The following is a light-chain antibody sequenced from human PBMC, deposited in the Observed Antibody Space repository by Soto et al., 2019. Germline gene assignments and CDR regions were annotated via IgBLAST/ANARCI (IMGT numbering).Light chain of an antibody. CDR2: GAS. V-gene: IGKV3-15*01. CDR3: QQYNNWPPWT. J-gene: IGKJ1*01. Sequence: EIVMTQSPATLSVSPGERATLSCRASQSVSSNLARYQQKPGQAPRLLIYGASTRATGIQARFSGSGSGTEFTLTISSLQSEDFAVYYCQQYNNWPPWTFGQGTKVEIK. CDR1: QSVSSN.